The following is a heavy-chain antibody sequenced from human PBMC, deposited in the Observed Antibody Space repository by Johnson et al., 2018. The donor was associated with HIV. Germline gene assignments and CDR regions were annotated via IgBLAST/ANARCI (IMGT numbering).Heavy chain of an antibody. V-gene: IGHV3-13*01. J-gene: IGHJ3*02. Sequence: VQLVESGGGVVQPGRSLRLSCAASGFTFSSYDIHWVRQATGKGLESVSPIGPAADTYSPDSVKGRFTISRDNSKNTVYLQMNRLRPEDTAVYYCAKIRRAYYEDAFDMWGQGTMVTVSS. D-gene: IGHD3-22*01. CDR2: IGPAADT. CDR3: AKIRRAYYEDAFDM. CDR1: GFTFSSYD.